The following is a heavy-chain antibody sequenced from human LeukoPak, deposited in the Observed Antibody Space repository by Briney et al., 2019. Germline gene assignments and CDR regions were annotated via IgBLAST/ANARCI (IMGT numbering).Heavy chain of an antibody. V-gene: IGHV5-51*03. J-gene: IGHJ5*01. CDR3: ARTPDPFTATWYWFDS. CDR1: EYRFANYW. CDR2: IYPDDFDV. D-gene: IGHD6-13*01. Sequence: GESLKISCKGSEYRFANYWIGWVRQMPRKGLEWLGIIYPDDFDVRYSPSLQGHVTISADKSVNTAYLQWSSLKASDTAMYYCARTPDPFTATWYWFDSWGQGTLVTVSS.